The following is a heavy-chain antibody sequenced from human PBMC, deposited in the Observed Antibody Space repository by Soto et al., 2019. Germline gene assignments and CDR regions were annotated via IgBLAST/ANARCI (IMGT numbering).Heavy chain of an antibody. CDR3: ATDVVRSTGGDS. CDR2: IIPIFSKT. V-gene: IGHV1-69*01. CDR1: GGTFTTSS. Sequence: QVQLVQSGAEVKELGSSVKVSCETSGGTFTTSSFVWVRQGPGQGLEWMGGIIPIFSKTNFAPKFQGRVTFTADESTRTVYMELSSLRSEDTAIYYCATDVVRSTGGDSWGQGTLVTVSS. D-gene: IGHD7-27*01. J-gene: IGHJ4*02.